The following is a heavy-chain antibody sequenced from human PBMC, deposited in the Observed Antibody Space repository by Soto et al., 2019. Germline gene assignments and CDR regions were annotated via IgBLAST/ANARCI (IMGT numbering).Heavy chain of an antibody. CDR3: ATNYGSGSTHFDY. CDR1: EGTFNSYT. CDR2: VVPILGMA. J-gene: IGHJ4*02. D-gene: IGHD3-10*01. Sequence: QVQLMQSGAEVKKPGSSVKVSCTASEGTFNSYTISWVRQAPGQGLEWMGRVVPILGMADFARKFQGRVMITADKSTSTAYMVLSSLRSDDTAVYYCATNYGSGSTHFDYWGQGTLVTVSS. V-gene: IGHV1-69*02.